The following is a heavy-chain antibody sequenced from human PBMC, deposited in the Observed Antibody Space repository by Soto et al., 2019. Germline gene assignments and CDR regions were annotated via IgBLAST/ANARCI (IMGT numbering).Heavy chain of an antibody. CDR3: AKDRGSGYGQIDYYYYYGMDV. V-gene: IGHV3-74*01. CDR2: INSGGSGT. CDR1: GFTFSSDW. D-gene: IGHD5-12*01. J-gene: IGHJ6*02. Sequence: GGSLRLSCAASGFTFSSDWMHWVRQTPEKGLVWVSHINSGGSGTSYADSVKGRFTISRDNSKNTLYLQMNSLRAEDTAVYYCAKDRGSGYGQIDYYYYYGMDVWGQGTTVTVSS.